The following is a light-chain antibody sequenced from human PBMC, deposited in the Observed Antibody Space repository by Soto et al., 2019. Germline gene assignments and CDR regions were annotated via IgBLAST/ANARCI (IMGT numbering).Light chain of an antibody. CDR2: GNS. V-gene: IGLV1-40*01. Sequence: QSVLTQPPSVSGAPGQRVTISCTGSSSNIGAGYDVHWYQQLPGTAPKLLIYGNSNRPSGVPDRFSGSKSGTSASLAITGFQAEDEADYYCQSYDSSLSGGVFGGGTKLTVL. J-gene: IGLJ3*02. CDR1: SSNIGAGYD. CDR3: QSYDSSLSGGV.